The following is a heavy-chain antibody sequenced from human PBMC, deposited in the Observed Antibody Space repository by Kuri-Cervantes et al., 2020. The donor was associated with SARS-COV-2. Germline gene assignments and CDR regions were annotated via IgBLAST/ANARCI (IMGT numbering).Heavy chain of an antibody. V-gene: IGHV4-39*01. CDR2: ISYSAST. CDR1: GGSISSSSYY. J-gene: IGHJ5*02. Sequence: SETLSLTCSVSGGSISSSSYYWGWIRQPPGKGLEWVGSISYSASTYYNPSLKGRITISVDTSKNQFSLKLSSVTAADTAVYYCARRVPDDYGDYRFDPWGQGTLVTVSS. D-gene: IGHD4-17*01. CDR3: ARRVPDDYGDYRFDP.